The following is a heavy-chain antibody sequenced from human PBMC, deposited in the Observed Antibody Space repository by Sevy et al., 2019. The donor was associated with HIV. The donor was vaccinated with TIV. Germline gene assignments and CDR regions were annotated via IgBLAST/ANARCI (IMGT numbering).Heavy chain of an antibody. J-gene: IGHJ1*01. CDR2: ISSSGSTK. V-gene: IGHV3-11*01. D-gene: IGHD2-15*01. Sequence: GGSLRLSCTASGFTFSDYYMSWIRQAPGKGLEWVSDISSSGSTKYYADSVKGRLTISRDNAENSLYLEMNSMRPEDTARYYCARHWTVVVVSATRPLHHWGQGTLVTVSS. CDR1: GFTFSDYY. CDR3: ARHWTVVVVSATRPLHH.